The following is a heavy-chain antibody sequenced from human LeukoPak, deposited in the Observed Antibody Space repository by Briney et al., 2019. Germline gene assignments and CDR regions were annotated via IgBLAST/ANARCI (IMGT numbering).Heavy chain of an antibody. V-gene: IGHV3-23*01. Sequence: GGSLRLSCAVSGFTFSSYDMSWVRQVPGKGLEWVSGISASGSNTYYSDSVKGRATISRDHSQNTLSLQMNTLRAEDTAVYYCVNAAVPGVKYYFVHCGQGALVTVSS. CDR3: VNAAVPGVKYYFVH. CDR2: ISASGSNT. CDR1: GFTFSSYD. J-gene: IGHJ4*02. D-gene: IGHD2-8*01.